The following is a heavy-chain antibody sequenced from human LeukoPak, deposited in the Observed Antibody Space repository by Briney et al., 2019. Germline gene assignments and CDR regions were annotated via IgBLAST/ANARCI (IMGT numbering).Heavy chain of an antibody. D-gene: IGHD3-3*01. CDR1: GGSFSGYY. V-gene: IGHV4-59*01. CDR2: IYYSGST. J-gene: IGHJ4*02. Sequence: SETLSLTCAVYGGSFSGYYWSWIRQPPGKGLEWIGYIYYSGSTNYNPSLKSRVTISVDTSKNQFSLKLSSVTAADTAVYYCARGLISSGYDYWGQGTLVTVSS. CDR3: ARGLISSGYDY.